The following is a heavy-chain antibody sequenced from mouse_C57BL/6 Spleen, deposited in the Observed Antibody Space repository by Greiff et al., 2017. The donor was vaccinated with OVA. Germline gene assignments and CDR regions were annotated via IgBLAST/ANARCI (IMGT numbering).Heavy chain of an antibody. CDR3: ARKKNGYYAMDY. J-gene: IGHJ4*01. CDR1: GFSLTSYG. V-gene: IGHV2-2*01. CDR2: IWSGGST. Sequence: VQVVESGPGLVQPSQSLSITCTVSGFSLTSYGVHWVRQSPGKGLEWLGVIWSGGSTDYNAAFISRLSISKDNSKSQVFFKMNSLQADDTAIYYCARKKNGYYAMDYWGQGTSVTVSS.